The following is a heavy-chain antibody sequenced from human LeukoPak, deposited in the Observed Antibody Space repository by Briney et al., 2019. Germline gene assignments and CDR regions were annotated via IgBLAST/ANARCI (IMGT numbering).Heavy chain of an antibody. CDR3: ARNDDDFAGAGSDY. D-gene: IGHD3-3*01. CDR1: GYTFTSYG. CDR2: INPNSGGT. J-gene: IGHJ4*02. V-gene: IGHV1-2*02. Sequence: GASVKVSCKASGYTFTSYGISWVRQAPGQGLEWMGWINPNSGGTNYAQKFQGRVTMTRDTSISTAYMELSRLRSDDTAVYYCARNDDDFAGAGSDYWGQGTLVTVSS.